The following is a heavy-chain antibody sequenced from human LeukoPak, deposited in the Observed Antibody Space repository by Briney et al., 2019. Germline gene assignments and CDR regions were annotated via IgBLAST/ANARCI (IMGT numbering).Heavy chain of an antibody. Sequence: GGSLRLSPAAARFTFSHYGMRWVPPAPGKGLEWGAVLWSDGTNQYYADSVKGPFTISRDISATTVYLTMHTLRHPDTGVYYSAKDVQRGLDHSTSLVSGGQGPPVTV. J-gene: IGHJ4*02. V-gene: IGHV3-33*06. CDR3: AKDVQRGLDHSTSLVS. CDR2: LWSDGTNQ. D-gene: IGHD4-11*01. CDR1: RFTFSHYG.